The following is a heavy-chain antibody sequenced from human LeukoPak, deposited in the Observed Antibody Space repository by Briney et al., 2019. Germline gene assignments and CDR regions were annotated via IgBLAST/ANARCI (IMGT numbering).Heavy chain of an antibody. CDR1: GYTFTSYY. J-gene: IGHJ4*02. CDR3: ARSLLGYCSSTSCPLGY. CDR2: INPSGGST. Sequence: ASVKVSCKASGYTFTSYYMHWVRQAPGQGLEWMGIINPSGGSTSYAQKFQGRVTMTRDTSTSTVYMELSSLRSEDTAVYYCARSLLGYCSSTSCPLGYWGQGTLVTISS. D-gene: IGHD2-2*01. V-gene: IGHV1-46*01.